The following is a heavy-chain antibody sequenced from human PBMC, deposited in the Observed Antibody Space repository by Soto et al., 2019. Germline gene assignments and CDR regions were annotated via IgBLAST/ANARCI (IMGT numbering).Heavy chain of an antibody. D-gene: IGHD6-13*01. CDR2: IYSGGST. CDR3: ARGPLYSSSWPYWFDP. J-gene: IGHJ5*02. V-gene: IGHV3-53*01. CDR1: GFTVSNNN. Sequence: PGGCLRLSCAASGFTVSNNNMTWVRQTPGKGLEWVSVIYSGGSTYYADPVKGRFTISRDNSKNTLYLQMNSLRAEDTAVYYCARGPLYSSSWPYWFDPWGQGTLVTVSS.